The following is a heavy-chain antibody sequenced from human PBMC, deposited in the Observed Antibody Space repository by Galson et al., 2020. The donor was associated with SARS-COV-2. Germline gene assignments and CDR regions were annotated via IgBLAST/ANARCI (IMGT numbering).Heavy chain of an antibody. CDR1: AFRFRNYG. V-gene: IGHV3-30*02. CDR3: AREQDYYYGMDV. Sequence: GGSRRPSCAASAFRFRNYGMHWVRQPPGKGLEWVAFIHYAANHKYYADSVKDRFTVCKDNSKNTLYLQMNSLRAADTALSFLAREQDYYYGMDVWRQGTSVTVSS. CDR2: IHYAANHK. J-gene: IGHJ6*02.